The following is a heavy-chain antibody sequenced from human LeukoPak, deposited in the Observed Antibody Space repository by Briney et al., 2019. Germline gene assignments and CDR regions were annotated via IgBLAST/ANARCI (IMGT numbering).Heavy chain of an antibody. CDR1: DGSLSRGRYY. CDR2: IYNSGSA. V-gene: IGHV4-61*02. J-gene: IGHJ4*02. CDR3: ATTIGVIVYFDY. Sequence: SETLSLTCSVSDGSLSRGRYYWSWIRQPAGKGLEWIGRIYNSGSATYNPSLKSRVTISVDTSKNQFSLKLSSVTAADTAVYYCATTIGVIVYFDYWGQGTLVTVSS. D-gene: IGHD3-16*02.